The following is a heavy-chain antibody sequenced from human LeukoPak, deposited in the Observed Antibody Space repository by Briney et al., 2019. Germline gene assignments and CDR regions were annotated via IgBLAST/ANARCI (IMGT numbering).Heavy chain of an antibody. J-gene: IGHJ4*02. Sequence: SETLSLTCTVSGGSISSGGYYWSWIRQHPGKGLEWIGYIYYSGSTYYNPSLKSRITISVDTSKNQFSLKLSSVTAADTAGYYCARGFGGSSTSYAYPFGYWGQGTLVTVSS. CDR1: GGSISSGGYY. D-gene: IGHD2-2*01. CDR2: IYYSGST. CDR3: ARGFGGSSTSYAYPFGY. V-gene: IGHV4-31*03.